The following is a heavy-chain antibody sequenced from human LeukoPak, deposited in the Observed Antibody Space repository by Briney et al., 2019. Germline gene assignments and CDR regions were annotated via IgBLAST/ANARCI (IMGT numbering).Heavy chain of an antibody. V-gene: IGHV4-59*01. J-gene: IGHJ5*02. D-gene: IGHD5-12*01. CDR1: GGSISSYY. CDR2: IYYSGST. CDR3: AREDAATTSFDP. Sequence: SETLSLTCTVSGGSISSYYWSWIRQPPGKGLEWIGYIYYSGSTNYNPSLKSRVTISVDTSKNQFSLKLSSVTAADTAVYYCAREDAATTSFDPWGQGTLVTVSS.